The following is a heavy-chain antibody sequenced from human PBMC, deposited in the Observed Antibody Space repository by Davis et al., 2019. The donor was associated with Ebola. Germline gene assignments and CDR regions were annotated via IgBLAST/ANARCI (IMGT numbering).Heavy chain of an antibody. CDR2: IYYSACT. J-gene: IGHJ4*02. CDR3: ARAATVTTPAAFDY. D-gene: IGHD4-11*01. CDR1: GGSFSGYY. Sequence: SETLSLTCAVYGGSFSGYYWSWIRQPPGNGLEWIGYIYYSACTNYNPSLKSRVTITVDTSKNQFSLKLSSVTAADTAVYYCARAATVTTPAAFDYWGQGTLVTVSS. V-gene: IGHV4-59*01.